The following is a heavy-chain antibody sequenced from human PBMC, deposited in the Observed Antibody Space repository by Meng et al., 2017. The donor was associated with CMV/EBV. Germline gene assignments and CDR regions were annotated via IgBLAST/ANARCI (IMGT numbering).Heavy chain of an antibody. V-gene: IGHV4-30-4*08. CDR3: ARDNRRGGVDY. Sequence: QVPRTEAGPGLVKPSQTLSLTCTVSGGSISSGDYYWSWIRQPPGKGLEWIGYIYYSGSTYYNPSLKSRVTISVDTSKNQFSLKLSSVTAADTAVYYCARDNRRGGVDYWGQGTLVTVSS. J-gene: IGHJ4*02. D-gene: IGHD3-3*01. CDR2: IYYSGST. CDR1: GGSISSGDYY.